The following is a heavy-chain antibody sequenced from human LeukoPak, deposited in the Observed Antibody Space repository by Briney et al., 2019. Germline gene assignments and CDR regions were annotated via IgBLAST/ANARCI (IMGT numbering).Heavy chain of an antibody. V-gene: IGHV4-39*01. CDR2: IYYSGST. J-gene: IGHJ4*02. CDR3: ARQLRLGYFDY. D-gene: IGHD3-9*01. Sequence: PSETLSLTCTVSGGSISSSSYYWGWIRQPQGKGLEWIGSIYYSGSTYYNPSLKSRVTISVDTSKNQFSLKLSSVTAADTAVYYCARQLRLGYFDYWGQGTLVTVSS. CDR1: GGSISSSSYY.